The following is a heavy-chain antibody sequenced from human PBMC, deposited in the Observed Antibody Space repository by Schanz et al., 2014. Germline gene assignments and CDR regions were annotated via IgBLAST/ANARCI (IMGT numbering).Heavy chain of an antibody. Sequence: QVQLQQWGAGLLKPSETLSLTCAVDGGSFSGYYWSWIRQSPDKGLEWIGDIGHSGNTKDNPSLKSRVTMSVETSKNQFSLKLNSVTPADTAVYYCARGGYSSGWYDRDIAHFDYWGQGTLVTVSS. D-gene: IGHD6-19*01. J-gene: IGHJ4*02. CDR2: IGHSGNT. V-gene: IGHV4-34*01. CDR3: ARGGYSSGWYDRDIAHFDY. CDR1: GGSFSGYY.